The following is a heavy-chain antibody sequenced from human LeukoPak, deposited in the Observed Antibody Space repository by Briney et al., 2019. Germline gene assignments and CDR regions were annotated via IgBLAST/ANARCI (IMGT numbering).Heavy chain of an antibody. CDR2: IYYSGST. Sequence: SETLSLTCTVSGDSISSSSYYWGWIRQPPGKGLEWIGSIYYSGSTYYNPSLKSRVTISVDTSKNQFSLKLSSVTAADTAVYYCARADLGEAGDYWGQGTLVTVSS. CDR3: ARADLGEAGDY. CDR1: GDSISSSSYY. D-gene: IGHD3-16*01. V-gene: IGHV4-39*07. J-gene: IGHJ4*02.